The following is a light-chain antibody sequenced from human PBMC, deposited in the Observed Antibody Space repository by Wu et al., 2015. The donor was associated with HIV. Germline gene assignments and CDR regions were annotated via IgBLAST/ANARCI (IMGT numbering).Light chain of an antibody. CDR3: QQYQTFWT. J-gene: IGKJ1*01. V-gene: IGKV1-5*03. Sequence: ASVGDXVTITCRASQNIITGLAWYQQRLGKAPKLLIYKTFNLETGVPSRFSGSASGTEFTLTISSLQPEDSATYYCQQYQTFWTFGQGTKVEIK. CDR2: KTF. CDR1: QNIITG.